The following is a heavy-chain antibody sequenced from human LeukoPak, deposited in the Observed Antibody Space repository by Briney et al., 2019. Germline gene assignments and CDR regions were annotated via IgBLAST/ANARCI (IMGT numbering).Heavy chain of an antibody. Sequence: KPGGSLRLSCAASGFTFSSYSMNWVRQAPGKGLEWVSSITSSSTYIYYADSVKGRFTISRDNAKNSLYLQMNSLRAEDTAEYYCARDPYSGGYGDYYYYYMDLWGQGTTVTISS. CDR1: GFTFSSYS. J-gene: IGHJ6*03. CDR2: ITSSSTYI. CDR3: ARDPYSGGYGDYYYYYMDL. D-gene: IGHD1-26*01. V-gene: IGHV3-21*01.